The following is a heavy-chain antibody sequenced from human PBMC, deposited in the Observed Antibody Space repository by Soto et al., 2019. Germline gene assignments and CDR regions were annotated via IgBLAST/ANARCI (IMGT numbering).Heavy chain of an antibody. CDR1: GGSVGSSFYY. D-gene: IGHD3-22*01. CDR3: ARLAPSAESYSYNTGYYFNFDF. CDR2: IYYSGIT. J-gene: IGHJ4*02. V-gene: IGHV4-39*01. Sequence: KPSETLSLTCTVSGGSVGSSFYYWGWVRQPPGKGLEWIGTIYYSGITHSNPSLKSRVTMSVDTSDNQFSLSLTSVTAADTAVYYCARLAPSAESYSYNTGYYFNFDFWGQGALVTVSS.